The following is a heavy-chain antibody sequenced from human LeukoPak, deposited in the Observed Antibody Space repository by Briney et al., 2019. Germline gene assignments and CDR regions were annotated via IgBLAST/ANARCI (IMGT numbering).Heavy chain of an antibody. J-gene: IGHJ6*04. CDR2: MKPDGSEI. D-gene: IGHD3-10*02. V-gene: IGHV3-7*01. CDR3: AELGITMIGGV. Sequence: GGSLRLSCAASGFTFTTYWMSWVRQAPGKGLEWVANMKPDGSEIFYVDSVKGRFTISRDNAKNSLYLQLNSLRAEDTAVYYCAELGITMIGGVWGKGTTVTISS. CDR1: GFTFTTYW.